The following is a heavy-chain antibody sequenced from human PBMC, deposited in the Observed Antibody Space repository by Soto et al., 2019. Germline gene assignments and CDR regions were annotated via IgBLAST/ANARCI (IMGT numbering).Heavy chain of an antibody. J-gene: IGHJ6*02. CDR1: GCPISSGDYS. Sequence: TLSLTPTVSGCPISSGDYSWSLIRQPPGKGREWIGYMYGAGLTYYNPSLKSRVTISVDKSKNQFSLNLSSVTAADTALYYCARAPAGPSPRWDVWGQGTTVTVSS. CDR2: MYGAGLT. V-gene: IGHV4-30-2*01. D-gene: IGHD3-10*01. CDR3: ARAPAGPSPRWDV.